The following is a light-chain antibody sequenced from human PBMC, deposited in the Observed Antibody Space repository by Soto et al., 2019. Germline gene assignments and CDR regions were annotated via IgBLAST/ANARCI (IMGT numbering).Light chain of an antibody. J-gene: IGKJ3*01. CDR2: DAS. Sequence: VLTQSPGTLSLSPGERATLSCRASQSVSSYLAWYQQKPGQAPRLLIYDASNRATGIPARFSGSGSGTDFTLTISSLEPEDFAVYYCQQRRTFGPGTKVDIK. CDR3: QQRRT. V-gene: IGKV3-11*01. CDR1: QSVSSY.